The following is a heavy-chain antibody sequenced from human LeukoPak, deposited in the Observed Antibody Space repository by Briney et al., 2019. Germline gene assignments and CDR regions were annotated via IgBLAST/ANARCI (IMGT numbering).Heavy chain of an antibody. Sequence: GGSLRLSCAASGFTFSSSWMSWVRQAPGKGLEWVANIKEDGSGKQYVDSVKGRFTISRDNAKNSLHLQMNSLRVDDTAVYYCARDLSTSCYAYDYWGQGTLVTVSS. J-gene: IGHJ4*02. CDR1: GFTFSSSW. V-gene: IGHV3-7*01. CDR3: ARDLSTSCYAYDY. D-gene: IGHD2-2*01. CDR2: IKEDGSGK.